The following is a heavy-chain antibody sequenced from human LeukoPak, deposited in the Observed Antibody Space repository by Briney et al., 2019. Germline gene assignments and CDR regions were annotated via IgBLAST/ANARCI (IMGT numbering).Heavy chain of an antibody. J-gene: IGHJ4*02. Sequence: GRSLRLSCAASGFTFSSYGMHWVRQAPGKGLEWVAVISYDGSNKYYADPVKGRFTISRDNSKNTLYLQMNSLRAEDTAVYYCAKIGPYSSGLTDYWGQGTLVTVSS. CDR1: GFTFSSYG. D-gene: IGHD6-19*01. CDR2: ISYDGSNK. V-gene: IGHV3-30*18. CDR3: AKIGPYSSGLTDY.